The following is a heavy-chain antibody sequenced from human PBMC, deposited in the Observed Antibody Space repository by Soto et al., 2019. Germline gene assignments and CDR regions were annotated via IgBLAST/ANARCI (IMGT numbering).Heavy chain of an antibody. J-gene: IGHJ4*02. CDR3: ARAGGRHSGGSDY. Sequence: QVQLVQSGAEVKKPGSSVKVSCKASGGTFSSYSINWVRQAPGQGLEWMGEIIPIFGTANYAQKFQGRVTITADESTSTAYTELSSLRCEDTAVYYCARAGGRHSGGSDYWGQGTLVTVSS. V-gene: IGHV1-69*01. CDR2: IIPIFGTA. D-gene: IGHD1-26*01. CDR1: GGTFSSYS.